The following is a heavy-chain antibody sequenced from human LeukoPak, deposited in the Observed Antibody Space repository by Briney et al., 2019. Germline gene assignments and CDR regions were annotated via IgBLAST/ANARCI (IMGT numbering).Heavy chain of an antibody. CDR2: ISSSSSDT. V-gene: IGHV3-11*06. Sequence: GGSLRLSCGASGFAFSDYYLTWIRQAPGKGLEWVSYISSSSSDTNYAESVRGRFTISRDNANKSLYLQMNSLRDEDTAVYYCARVGATWYFQHWGQGALVTVSS. J-gene: IGHJ1*01. CDR3: ARVGATWYFQH. D-gene: IGHD1-26*01. CDR1: GFAFSDYY.